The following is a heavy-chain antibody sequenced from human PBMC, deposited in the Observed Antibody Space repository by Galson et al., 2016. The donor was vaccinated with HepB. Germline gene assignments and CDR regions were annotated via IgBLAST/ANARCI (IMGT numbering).Heavy chain of an antibody. CDR1: GFTFSSFH. J-gene: IGHJ6*01. CDR3: ARVCRRGSTSCYLYYYGMDV. V-gene: IGHV3-21*06. Sequence: SLRLSCAASGFTFSSFHMNWVRQAPGRGLEWVSSISSSSTYIEYADSVKGRFTISRDNAKNSLYLQMNRLRAEDTAVYFCARVCRRGSTSCYLYYYGMDVWGQGTMGTVSS. D-gene: IGHD2-2*01. CDR2: ISSSSTYI.